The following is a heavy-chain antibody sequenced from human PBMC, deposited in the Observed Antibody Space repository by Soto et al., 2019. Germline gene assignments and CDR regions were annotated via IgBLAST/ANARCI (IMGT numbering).Heavy chain of an antibody. V-gene: IGHV3-23*01. CDR3: AKAARKAYKTTVVSHSHFDY. D-gene: IGHD4-17*01. J-gene: IGHJ4*02. CDR1: GFTFSSYA. Sequence: PGGSLRLSCAASGFTFSSYAMSWVRQAPGKGLEWVSAISGSGGSTYYADSVKGRFTISRDNSKNTLYLQMNSLRAEDTAVYYCAKAARKAYKTTVVSHSHFDYWGQGTLVTVSS. CDR2: ISGSGGST.